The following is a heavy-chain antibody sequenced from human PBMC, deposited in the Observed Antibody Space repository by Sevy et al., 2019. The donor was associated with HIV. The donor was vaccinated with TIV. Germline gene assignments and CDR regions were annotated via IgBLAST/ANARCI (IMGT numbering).Heavy chain of an antibody. CDR2: ISYDGSNK. Sequence: GGSLRLSCAASGFTFSSYAMHWVRQAPGKGLEWVAVISYDGSNKYYADSVKGRFTISRDNSKNTLYLQMNSLRAEDTAVYYCARDRYYGSGSLTYYYYMDVWGKWTTVTVSS. CDR1: GFTFSSYA. V-gene: IGHV3-30-3*01. CDR3: ARDRYYGSGSLTYYYYMDV. J-gene: IGHJ6*03. D-gene: IGHD3-10*01.